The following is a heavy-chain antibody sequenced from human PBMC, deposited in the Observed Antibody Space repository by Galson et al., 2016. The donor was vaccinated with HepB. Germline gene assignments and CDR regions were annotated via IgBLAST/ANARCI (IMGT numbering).Heavy chain of an antibody. CDR2: IYPQDSDT. V-gene: IGHV5-51*01. Sequence: QSGAEVKKPGESLKISCQGSGYNFIQYWIGWVRQMPGEGLEWMGVIYPQDSDTRYGPSFQGQVTISADKSISTAYLKGTSPQASDTGIYFCVRRVAAAAGGRGDLWGQGTLVTVSS. D-gene: IGHD6-25*01. CDR1: GYNFIQYW. J-gene: IGHJ5*02. CDR3: VRRVAAAAGGRGDL.